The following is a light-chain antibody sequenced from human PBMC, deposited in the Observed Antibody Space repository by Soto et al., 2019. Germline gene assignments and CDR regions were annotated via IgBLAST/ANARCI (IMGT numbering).Light chain of an antibody. J-gene: IGKJ5*01. CDR1: QSVSNN. Sequence: EIVMTQSPATLSVSPAGTATLSCRASQSVSNNVAWYQQKPGQAPRLLIFGASTRATGIPARFSGSGSGTEFTLSISSLQSEDFAVYYCKQYKEWPPFTFGQGTRLEIK. CDR2: GAS. CDR3: KQYKEWPPFT. V-gene: IGKV3-15*01.